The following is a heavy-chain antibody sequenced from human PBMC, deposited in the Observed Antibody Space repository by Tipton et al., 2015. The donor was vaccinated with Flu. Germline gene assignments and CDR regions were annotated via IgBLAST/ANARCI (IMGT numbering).Heavy chain of an antibody. CDR3: ARGNVVVPAAVDAFDI. V-gene: IGHV1-69*01. Sequence: QSGAEVKKPGSSVKVSCKASGGTFSSYAISWVRQAPGQGLEWMGGIIPIFGTANYAQKFQGRVTITADESTSTAYMELSSLRSEDTAVYYCARGNVVVPAAVDAFDIWGQGTMVTVSS. D-gene: IGHD2-2*01. CDR2: IIPIFGTA. CDR1: GGTFSSYA. J-gene: IGHJ3*02.